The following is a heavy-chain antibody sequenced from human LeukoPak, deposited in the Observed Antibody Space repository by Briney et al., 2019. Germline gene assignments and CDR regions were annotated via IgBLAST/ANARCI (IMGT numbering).Heavy chain of an antibody. V-gene: IGHV3-30*12. CDR3: ASDRRIYYDSSGYEDY. CDR2: IQYDGTDI. Sequence: GGSLRLSCAASGFTFSIYGMHWVRQAPGKGLEWVAYIQYDGTDIHYTDSVRGRFTISRDNSKNTLYLQMNSLRAEDTAVYYCASDRRIYYDSSGYEDYWGQGTLVTVSS. CDR1: GFTFSIYG. D-gene: IGHD3-22*01. J-gene: IGHJ4*02.